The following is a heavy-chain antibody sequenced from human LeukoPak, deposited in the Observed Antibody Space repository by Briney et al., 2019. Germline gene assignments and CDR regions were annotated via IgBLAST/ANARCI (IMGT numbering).Heavy chain of an antibody. CDR1: GGSISSYY. J-gene: IGHJ4*02. Sequence: SETLSLTCTVSGGSISSYYWSWIRQPPGKGLEWIGYIYYSGSTNYNPSLKSRVTISVDTSKNQFSLKLSSVTAADTAVYYCXXVTXXYDFWSGPTNYFDYWGQGTLVTVSS. CDR3: XXVTXXYDFWSGPTNYFDY. V-gene: IGHV4-59*01. D-gene: IGHD3-3*01. CDR2: IYYSGST.